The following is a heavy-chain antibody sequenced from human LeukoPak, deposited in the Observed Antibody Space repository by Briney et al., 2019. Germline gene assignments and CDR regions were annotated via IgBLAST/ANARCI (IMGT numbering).Heavy chain of an antibody. J-gene: IGHJ5*02. CDR3: ARGRPGIAAAGTSWFDP. D-gene: IGHD6-13*01. Sequence: PSETLSLTCTVSGGSISSYYGSWIRQPPGKGLEWVAYIYYSGSTNYNPSLKSRVTISVDTSKNQFSLKLSSVTAADTAVYYCARGRPGIAAAGTSWFDPWGQGTLVTVSS. CDR1: GGSISSYY. CDR2: IYYSGST. V-gene: IGHV4-59*01.